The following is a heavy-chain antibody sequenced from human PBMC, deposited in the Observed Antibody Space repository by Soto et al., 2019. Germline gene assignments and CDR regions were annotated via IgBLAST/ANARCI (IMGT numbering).Heavy chain of an antibody. V-gene: IGHV1-46*01. Sequence: ASVKVSCKSSGYTFTSYYMHWVRQAPGQGLEWMGIINPSGGSTSYAQKFQGRVTMTRDTSTSTVYMELSSLRSEDTAVYYCAREANWNYLWRRGPLDYWGKGTLVTVSS. D-gene: IGHD1-7*01. CDR2: INPSGGST. CDR1: GYTFTSYY. CDR3: AREANWNYLWRRGPLDY. J-gene: IGHJ4*02.